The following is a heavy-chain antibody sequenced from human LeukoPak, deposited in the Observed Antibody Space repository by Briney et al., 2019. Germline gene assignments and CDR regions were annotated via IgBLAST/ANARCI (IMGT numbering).Heavy chain of an antibody. Sequence: GGSLRLSCAASGFTFSRSWMSWVRQAPGKGLEWVANIKQDESEKYYVDSVKGRFTVSRDNVNSSLYLQMNSLRVEDTAVYYCAIHMVRGVIGYYYGMDVWGQGTTVTVSS. V-gene: IGHV3-7*02. J-gene: IGHJ6*02. CDR1: GFTFSRSW. CDR2: IKQDESEK. CDR3: AIHMVRGVIGYYYGMDV. D-gene: IGHD3-10*01.